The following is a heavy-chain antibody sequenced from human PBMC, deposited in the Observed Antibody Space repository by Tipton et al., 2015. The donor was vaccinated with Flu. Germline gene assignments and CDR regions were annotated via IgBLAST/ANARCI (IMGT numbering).Heavy chain of an antibody. CDR3: ARLPIDYGDPEGEFDY. CDR1: GGSISSSNW. CDR2: IYHSGST. D-gene: IGHD4-17*01. J-gene: IGHJ4*02. Sequence: TLSLTCAVSGGSISSSNWWSWVRQPPGKGLEWIGEIYHSGSTNYNPSLKSRVTISVDKSKNQFSLKLSSVTAADTAVYYCARLPIDYGDPEGEFDYWGQGTLVTVSS. V-gene: IGHV4-4*02.